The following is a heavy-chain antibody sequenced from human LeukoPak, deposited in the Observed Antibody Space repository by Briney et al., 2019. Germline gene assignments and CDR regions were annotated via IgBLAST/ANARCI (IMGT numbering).Heavy chain of an antibody. Sequence: GGSLTLSCAASGFTFSSYAMSWVRPAPGKGLEWVSAISVSDGRTFYTYYGKGRFTTARDNSKNTLSLQMNSLRAEDTALYYCAKESPYDSRGARKYYFDFWGQGTLVTVSS. D-gene: IGHD3-22*01. CDR3: AKESPYDSRGARKYYFDF. V-gene: IGHV3-23*01. CDR1: GFTFSSYA. CDR2: ISVSDGRT. J-gene: IGHJ4*02.